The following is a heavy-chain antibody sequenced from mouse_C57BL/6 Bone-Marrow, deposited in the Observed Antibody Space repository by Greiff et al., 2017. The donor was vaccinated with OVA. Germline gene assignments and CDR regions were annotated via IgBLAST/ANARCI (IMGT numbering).Heavy chain of an antibody. Sequence: EVQVVESGGGLVQPGGSLKLSCAASGFTFSDFYMYWIRQTPEQRLEWVAYISNGGGSTYSPDTVKGRFTISRDNAKNTLYLQMSRLKSEDTSMYYCARLDAMDYWGQGTSVTVSS. CDR1: GFTFSDFY. CDR2: ISNGGGST. CDR3: ARLDAMDY. V-gene: IGHV5-12*01. J-gene: IGHJ4*01.